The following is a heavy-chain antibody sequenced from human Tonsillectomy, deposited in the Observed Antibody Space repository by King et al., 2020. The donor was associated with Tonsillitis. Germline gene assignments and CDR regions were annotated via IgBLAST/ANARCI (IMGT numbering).Heavy chain of an antibody. J-gene: IGHJ4*02. Sequence: VQLVESGGGVVQPGRSLRLSCAASGFTFSSYGMHWVRQAPGKGLEWVAVIWYDGSNKYYADSVKGRFTISRDNSKNTLYLQMNSLRAEDTAVYYCARDGGYSYGFAYWGQGTLVTVSS. V-gene: IGHV3-33*08. CDR3: ARDGGYSYGFAY. CDR1: GFTFSSYG. D-gene: IGHD5-18*01. CDR2: IWYDGSNK.